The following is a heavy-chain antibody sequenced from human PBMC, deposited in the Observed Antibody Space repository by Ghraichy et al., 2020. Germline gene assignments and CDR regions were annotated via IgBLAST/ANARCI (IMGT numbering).Heavy chain of an antibody. CDR2: ISGSGSAM. Sequence: GGSLRLSCEASGFTFSSYAMSWVRQAPGKGLEWVSSISGSGSAMYYGDSVKGRFTISRDNSKNMLYLQMNTLRAEDTAVYYCAESGRTSSAGGYWFDPWGQGTLVTVSS. CDR1: GFTFSSYA. J-gene: IGHJ5*02. V-gene: IGHV3-23*01. CDR3: AESGRTSSAGGYWFDP. D-gene: IGHD2-2*01.